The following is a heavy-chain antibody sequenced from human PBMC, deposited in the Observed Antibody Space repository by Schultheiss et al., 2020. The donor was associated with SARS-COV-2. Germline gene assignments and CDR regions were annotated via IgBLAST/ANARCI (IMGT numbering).Heavy chain of an antibody. D-gene: IGHD2-2*01. CDR3: AKAPGGYCSSTSCEASYYYYGMDV. CDR2: ISSSGSTI. J-gene: IGHJ6*02. CDR1: GFTFSSYE. V-gene: IGHV3-48*03. Sequence: GGSLRLSCAASGFTFSSYEMNWVRQAPGKGLEWVSYISSSGSTIYYADSVKGRFTISRDNSKNTLYLQMNSLRAEDTAVYYCAKAPGGYCSSTSCEASYYYYGMDVWGQGTTVTVSS.